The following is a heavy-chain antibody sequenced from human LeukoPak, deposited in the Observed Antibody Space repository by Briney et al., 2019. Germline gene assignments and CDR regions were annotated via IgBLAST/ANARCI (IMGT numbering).Heavy chain of an antibody. Sequence: SETLSLTCTVFNGYISAYYWSWIRLPPGKGVEWIGYISDSGSTNYNPSLRSRVTISVDTSKNQFSLKLSFVTAADTAAYYCERLWGSNHQVFDFWGQGTLVTVSS. CDR3: ERLWGSNHQVFDF. V-gene: IGHV4-59*01. CDR1: NGYISAYY. CDR2: ISDSGST. D-gene: IGHD3-16*01. J-gene: IGHJ4*02.